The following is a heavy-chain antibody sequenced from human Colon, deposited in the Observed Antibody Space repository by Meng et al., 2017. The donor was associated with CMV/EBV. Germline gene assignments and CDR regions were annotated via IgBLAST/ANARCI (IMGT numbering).Heavy chain of an antibody. D-gene: IGHD1-26*01. V-gene: IGHV1-8*03. J-gene: IGHJ5*02. Sequence: ASVKVSCKASGYTFTSYDINWVRQATGQGLEWMGWMNPNSGNTGYAQKFQGRVTITRNTSISTAYMELSSLTSDDTAVYYCARTGIVEAQQSGYWLAPWGQGTQVTVSS. CDR2: MNPNSGNT. CDR3: ARTGIVEAQQSGYWLAP. CDR1: GYTFTSYD.